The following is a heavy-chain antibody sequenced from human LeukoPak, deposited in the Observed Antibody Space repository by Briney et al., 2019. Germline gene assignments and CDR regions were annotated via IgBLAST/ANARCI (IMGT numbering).Heavy chain of an antibody. Sequence: GRSLRLSCAASGFTFSSYAMHWVRQAPGKGLEWVAVISYDGSNKYYADSVKGRFTISRDNSKNTLYLQMNSLRAEDTAVYYCARDGEHYDSSGYSSLDYWGQGTLVTVSS. J-gene: IGHJ4*02. CDR1: GFTFSSYA. CDR2: ISYDGSNK. V-gene: IGHV3-30*01. CDR3: ARDGEHYDSSGYSSLDY. D-gene: IGHD3-22*01.